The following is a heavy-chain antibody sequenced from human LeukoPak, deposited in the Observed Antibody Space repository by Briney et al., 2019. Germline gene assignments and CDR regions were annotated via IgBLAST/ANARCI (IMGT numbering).Heavy chain of an antibody. CDR2: IYYSWST. CDR1: GGSISSYY. Sequence: SETLSLTCTVSGGSISSYYWSWIRQPPGKGLEWIGYIYYSWSTNYNPSLKNRVTISVDTSKNQFSLKLSSVTAADTAVYYCARFPAGYSSGWYYFDYWGQGTLVTVSS. CDR3: ARFPAGYSSGWYYFDY. V-gene: IGHV4-59*01. J-gene: IGHJ4*02. D-gene: IGHD6-19*01.